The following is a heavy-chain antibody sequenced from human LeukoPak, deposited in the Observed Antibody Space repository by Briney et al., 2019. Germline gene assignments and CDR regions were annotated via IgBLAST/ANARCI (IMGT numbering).Heavy chain of an antibody. D-gene: IGHD5-18*01. CDR1: RHSISSGYY. Sequence: SETLSLSCAVSRHSISSGYYWGWIRQPPGKGLEWIGSIYHSGSTYYNPSLKSRVTISDDTSKNQFSLKLSSVTAADTAVYYCARSPWIQLWLGAFDIWGQGTMVTVSS. CDR2: IYHSGST. J-gene: IGHJ3*02. V-gene: IGHV4-38-2*01. CDR3: ARSPWIQLWLGAFDI.